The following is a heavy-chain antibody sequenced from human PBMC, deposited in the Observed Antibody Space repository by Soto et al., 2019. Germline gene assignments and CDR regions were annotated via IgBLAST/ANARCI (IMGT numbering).Heavy chain of an antibody. CDR3: ASHSGSSPEGRYYYGMDV. CDR2: IISIFGTA. CDR1: GGTFSSYA. D-gene: IGHD1-26*01. V-gene: IGHV1-69*12. J-gene: IGHJ6*02. Sequence: QVQLVQSGAEVKKPGSSVKVSCKASGGTFSSYAISWVRQAPGQGLEWMGGIISIFGTADYAQKFQGRVTITADEXTXTXXMELSSLRSEDTAVYYCASHSGSSPEGRYYYGMDVWGQGTTVTVSS.